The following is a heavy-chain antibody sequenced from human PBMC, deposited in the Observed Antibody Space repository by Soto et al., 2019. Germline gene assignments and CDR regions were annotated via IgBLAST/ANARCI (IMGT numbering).Heavy chain of an antibody. J-gene: IGHJ4*02. CDR3: ARGTIVARQHPDY. CDR1: GFTFSSYA. Sequence: QVQLVESGGGVVQPGKSLRLSCAASGFTFSSYAMHWARQAPGKGLEWVTVISIRGGDEYYAESVRGRFTISRDDSKNTLDPQMDSLGVEDPAVYYCARGTIVARQHPDYWGQGTLVTVSS. CDR2: ISIRGGDE. D-gene: IGHD1-1*01. V-gene: IGHV3-30*03.